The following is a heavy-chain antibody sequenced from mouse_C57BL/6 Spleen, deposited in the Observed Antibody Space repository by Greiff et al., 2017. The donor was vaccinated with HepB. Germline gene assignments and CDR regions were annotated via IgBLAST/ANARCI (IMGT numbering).Heavy chain of an antibody. Sequence: EVQGVESGGGLVKPGGSLKLSCAASGFTFSSYAMSWVRQTPEKRLEWVATISDGGSYTYYPDNVKGRFTISRDNAKNNLYLQMSHLKSEDTAMYDCAAQDYAMDYWGQGTSVTVSS. J-gene: IGHJ4*01. V-gene: IGHV5-4*01. D-gene: IGHD3-2*02. CDR2: ISDGGSYT. CDR3: AAQDYAMDY. CDR1: GFTFSSYA.